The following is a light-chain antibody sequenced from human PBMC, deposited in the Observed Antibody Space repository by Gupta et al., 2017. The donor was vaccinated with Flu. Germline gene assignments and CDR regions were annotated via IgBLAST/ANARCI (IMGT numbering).Light chain of an antibody. CDR1: QSVGTN. Sequence: MMTQFPVTLSASRGERTTISCRASQSVGTNLGWYQQNPGQTPRLLIYDAATRATGVPARCSGSGYGTEVTLTISSLQSEDFSVYYCQQYNNWHPLTFGQGTQLEI. V-gene: IGKV3-15*01. CDR3: QQYNNWHPLT. CDR2: DAA. J-gene: IGKJ2*01.